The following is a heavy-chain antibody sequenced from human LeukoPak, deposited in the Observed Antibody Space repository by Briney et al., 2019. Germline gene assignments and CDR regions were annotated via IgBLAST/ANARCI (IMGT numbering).Heavy chain of an antibody. D-gene: IGHD6-13*01. Sequence: SETLSLTCTVSGGSISSSSYYLGWIRQPPGKGLEWIGSIYYSGSTYYNPSLKSRVTISVDTSKNQFSLRLSSVTAADTAVYYCYGSAAAGTAFRVYYYYYMDVWGKGTTVTVSS. CDR2: IYYSGST. CDR3: YGSAAAGTAFRVYYYYYMDV. V-gene: IGHV4-39*01. CDR1: GGSISSSSYY. J-gene: IGHJ6*03.